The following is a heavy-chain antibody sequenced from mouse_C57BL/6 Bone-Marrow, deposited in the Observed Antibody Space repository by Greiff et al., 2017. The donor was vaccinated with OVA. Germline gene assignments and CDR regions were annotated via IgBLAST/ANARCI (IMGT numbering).Heavy chain of an antibody. D-gene: IGHD1-1*01. CDR2: INPSSGYT. J-gene: IGHJ2*01. CDR1: GYTFTSYT. CDR3: ARSWIYYYGSSYD. V-gene: IGHV1-4*01. Sequence: QVQLQQSGAELARPGASVKMSCKASGYTFTSYTMHWVKQRPGQGLEWIGYINPSSGYTKYNQKFKDKATLPADKSSSTAYMQLSSLTSEDSAVYYCARSWIYYYGSSYDWGQGTTLTVSS.